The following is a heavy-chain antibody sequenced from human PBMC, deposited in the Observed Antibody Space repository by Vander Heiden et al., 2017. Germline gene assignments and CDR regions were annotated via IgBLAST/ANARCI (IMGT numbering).Heavy chain of an antibody. Sequence: QVQLQESGPGLVKPSETLSVNCNVSGDSVSSGTYFWNWIRQPPGKGLEWIGFILHSGAAKYNPSLKSRVTMSIDTSKNHFSLKVTSVTAADTAVYYCAREASDAWTGNFDYWGQGALVTVAS. CDR3: AREASDAWTGNFDY. D-gene: IGHD2-8*02. CDR2: ILHSGAA. V-gene: IGHV4-61*03. J-gene: IGHJ4*02. CDR1: GDSVSSGTYF.